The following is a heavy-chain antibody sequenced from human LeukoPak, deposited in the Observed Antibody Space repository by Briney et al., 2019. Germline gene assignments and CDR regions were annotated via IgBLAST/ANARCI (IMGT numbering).Heavy chain of an antibody. D-gene: IGHD6-13*01. CDR2: INHSGST. Sequence: SETLSLTCAVYGGSFSGYYWSWIRQPPGKGLEWIGEINHSGSTNYNPSLKSRVTISVDTSKNQFSLKLSTVTAADTAVYYCAKLASAAGTVHDWGQGTLVTVSS. CDR3: AKLASAAGTVHD. V-gene: IGHV4-34*01. J-gene: IGHJ4*02. CDR1: GGSFSGYY.